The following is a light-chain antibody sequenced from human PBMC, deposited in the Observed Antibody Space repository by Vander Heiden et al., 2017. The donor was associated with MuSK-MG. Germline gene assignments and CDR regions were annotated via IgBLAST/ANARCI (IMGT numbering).Light chain of an antibody. V-gene: IGLV8-61*01. J-gene: IGLJ1*01. CDR2: STN. CDR1: SGSVSTNYY. CDR3: LLSMGSGIYV. Sequence: QTVVTQEPSFSVSPGGTVILTCGLSSGSVSTNYYPSWYQQTPGQAPRTLIYSTNTRSSGVPDRFSGSILGNKAALTITGAQAVDESDYYCLLSMGSGIYVFGTGTKVTVL.